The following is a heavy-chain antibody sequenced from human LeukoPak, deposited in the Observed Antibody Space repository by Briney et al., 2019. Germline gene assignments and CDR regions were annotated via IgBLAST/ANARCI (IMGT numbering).Heavy chain of an antibody. CDR1: GGSISSSSYY. Sequence: SETLSLTCTVSGGSISSSSYYWGWIRQPPGKGLEWIGSIYYSGSTYYNPPLKSRVTISVDTSKNQFSLKLSSVTAADTAVYYCARAGGVSNFRDIDYWGLGTLVTVSS. CDR2: IYYSGST. D-gene: IGHD4-11*01. CDR3: ARAGGVSNFRDIDY. V-gene: IGHV4-39*07. J-gene: IGHJ4*02.